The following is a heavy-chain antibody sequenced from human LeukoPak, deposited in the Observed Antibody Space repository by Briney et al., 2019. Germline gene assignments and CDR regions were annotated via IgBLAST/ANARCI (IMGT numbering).Heavy chain of an antibody. CDR3: ARGSYGSYYFDY. Sequence: ASVKVSCKASGGTFSSYAISWVRQAPGQGLEWMGGIIPIFGTANYAQEFQGRVTITTDESTSTAYMELSSLRSEDTAVYYCARGSYGSYYFDYWGQGTLVTVSS. D-gene: IGHD5-18*01. CDR2: IIPIFGTA. CDR1: GGTFSSYA. J-gene: IGHJ4*02. V-gene: IGHV1-69*05.